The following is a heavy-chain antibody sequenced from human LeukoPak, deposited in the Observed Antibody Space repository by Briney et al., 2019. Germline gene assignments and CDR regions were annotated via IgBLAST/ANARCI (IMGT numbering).Heavy chain of an antibody. Sequence: GGSLRLSCAASGFTFSNYSMNWVRQAPGKGLEWVSSISNTSRYIYCADSLKGRFTISRDNAKDSLYLQMNSLRAEDTAVYYCAKGVKVPLLRYFSYYMDVWGKGTTVTISS. CDR2: ISNTSRYI. D-gene: IGHD3-9*01. CDR3: AKGVKVPLLRYFSYYMDV. V-gene: IGHV3-21*01. CDR1: GFTFSNYS. J-gene: IGHJ6*03.